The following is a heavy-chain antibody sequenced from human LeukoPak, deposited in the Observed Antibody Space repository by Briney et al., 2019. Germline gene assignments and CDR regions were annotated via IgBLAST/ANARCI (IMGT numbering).Heavy chain of an antibody. D-gene: IGHD6-19*01. V-gene: IGHV3-49*04. CDR2: IRSKAYGGTT. J-gene: IGHJ6*03. CDR3: TKYSSGWYYYYYMDV. CDR1: GFTFSSYW. Sequence: GGSLRLSCAASGFTFSSYWMSWVRQAPGKGLEWVGFIRSKAYGGTTEYAASVKGRFTISRDDSKSIAYLQMNSLKTEDTAVYYCTKYSSGWYYYYYMDVWGKGTTVTISS.